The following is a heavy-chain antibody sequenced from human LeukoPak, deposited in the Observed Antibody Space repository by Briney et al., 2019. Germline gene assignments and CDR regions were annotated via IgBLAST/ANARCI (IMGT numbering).Heavy chain of an antibody. Sequence: PGGSLRLSCAASGFTLSSYDMTWVRQAPGKGLEWVGFIRIKPYGGTPDYAASVKGRFTISRDDSKSIAYQQMNSLKTDDTAVYYCSRGPFCGGSCYTIAVDYWGQGTLVTVSS. J-gene: IGHJ4*02. CDR2: IRIKPYGGTP. CDR3: SRGPFCGGSCYTIAVDY. D-gene: IGHD2-15*01. CDR1: GFTLSSYD. V-gene: IGHV3-49*04.